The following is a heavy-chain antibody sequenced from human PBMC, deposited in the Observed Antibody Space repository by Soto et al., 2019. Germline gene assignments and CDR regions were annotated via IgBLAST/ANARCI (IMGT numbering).Heavy chain of an antibody. J-gene: IGHJ5*02. Sequence: PSETLSLTCAVYGGSFSGYYWSWIRQPPGKGLEWIGEINHSGSTNYNPSLKSRVTISVDTSKNQFSLKLSSVTAADTAVYYCARVRPSSLTWFDPWGQGTLVTVSS. CDR2: INHSGST. V-gene: IGHV4-34*01. CDR3: ARVRPSSLTWFDP. CDR1: GGSFSGYY. D-gene: IGHD6-13*01.